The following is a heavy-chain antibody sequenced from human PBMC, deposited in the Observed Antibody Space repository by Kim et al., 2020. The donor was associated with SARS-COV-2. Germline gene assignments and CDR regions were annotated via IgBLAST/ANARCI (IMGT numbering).Heavy chain of an antibody. V-gene: IGHV1-69*13. CDR1: GGTFSSYA. D-gene: IGHD3-22*01. CDR2: IIPIFGTA. Sequence: SVKVSCKASGGTFSSYAISWVRQAPGQGIEWMGGIIPIFGTANYAQKFQGRVTITADESTSTAYMELSSLRSEDTAVYYCASYYDSSGYYVFHAFDIWGQGTMVTVSS. J-gene: IGHJ3*02. CDR3: ASYYDSSGYYVFHAFDI.